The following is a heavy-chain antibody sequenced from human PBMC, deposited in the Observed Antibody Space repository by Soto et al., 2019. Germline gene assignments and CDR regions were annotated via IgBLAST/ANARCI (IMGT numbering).Heavy chain of an antibody. V-gene: IGHV1-2*02. D-gene: IGHD3-22*01. Sequence: DSVKVSCKASGYTFTDFHVHWVRQAPGQGLEWMGSINPNSGDTDSAQKFQARVTMATDRSINTVYMELSRLRSDDTAVYYCARHRFSSGSAYFDYWGQGTLVTVYS. CDR1: GYTFTDFH. CDR2: INPNSGDT. CDR3: ARHRFSSGSAYFDY. J-gene: IGHJ4*02.